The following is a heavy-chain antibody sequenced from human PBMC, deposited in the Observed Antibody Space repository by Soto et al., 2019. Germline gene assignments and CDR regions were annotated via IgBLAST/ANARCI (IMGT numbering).Heavy chain of an antibody. Sequence: QLQLQESGPGLVKPSETLSLTCTVSGGSISSSSYYWGWIRQPPGKGLEWIGSIYYSGSTYYNPSLKSRVTISVDTSKNQFSLKLSSVTAADTAVYYCARLRIRYDSSGYRSRQTYFDIWGQGTMVTVSS. CDR2: IYYSGST. D-gene: IGHD3-22*01. J-gene: IGHJ3*02. V-gene: IGHV4-39*01. CDR3: ARLRIRYDSSGYRSRQTYFDI. CDR1: GGSISSSSYY.